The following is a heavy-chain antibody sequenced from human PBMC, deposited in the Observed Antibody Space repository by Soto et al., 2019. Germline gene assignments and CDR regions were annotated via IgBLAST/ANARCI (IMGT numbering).Heavy chain of an antibody. CDR2: IEDNGST. V-gene: IGHV4-31*03. CDR1: GASISSTGYY. Sequence: SETLSLTCTVSGASISSTGYYWSWIRHHPGKGLEWIGYIEDNGSTDYSPSLGSRVMISRDTSENHFSLILNSVTVADTAIYFCARVVVGATLKWFDPWGQGTLVTVS. J-gene: IGHJ5*02. CDR3: ARVVVGATLKWFDP. D-gene: IGHD2-21*01.